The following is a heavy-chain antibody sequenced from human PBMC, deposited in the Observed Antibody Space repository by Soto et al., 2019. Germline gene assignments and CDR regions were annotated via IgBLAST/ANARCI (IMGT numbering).Heavy chain of an antibody. V-gene: IGHV4-4*02. D-gene: IGHD3-10*01. J-gene: IGHJ4*02. CDR3: ACSTYGSGRDYFDY. CDR2: IYPSGST. CDR1: SGSISSSNW. Sequence: QVQLQESGPGLVKPSGTLSLTCAVSSGSISSSNWWSWVRQPPGKGLEWIGEIYPSGSTNYNPSLKSRVTISVDKSKNQFSLKLSSVTAADTAVYYCACSTYGSGRDYFDYWGQGTLVTVSS.